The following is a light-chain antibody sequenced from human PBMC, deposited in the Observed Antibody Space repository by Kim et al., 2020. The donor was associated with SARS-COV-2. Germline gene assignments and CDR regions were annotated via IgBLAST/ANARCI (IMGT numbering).Light chain of an antibody. V-gene: IGLV3-1*01. CDR2: YDK. J-gene: IGLJ3*02. Sequence: GSPGKTASITCSGDKLGDKYTSWYQQKPGQSPILVIFYDKKRPSGIPERFSGSTSGNTATLTIGGTQAMDEADYYCQAWDSSTVVFGGGTQLTVL. CDR1: KLGDKY. CDR3: QAWDSSTVV.